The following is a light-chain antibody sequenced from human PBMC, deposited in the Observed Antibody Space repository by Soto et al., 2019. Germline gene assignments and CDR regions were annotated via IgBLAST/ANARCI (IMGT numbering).Light chain of an antibody. J-gene: IGKJ2*01. CDR1: QSVLYSSNNKNY. CDR2: WAS. V-gene: IGKV4-1*01. CDR3: QQYYDTPQYT. Sequence: DIVMTQSPDSLAVSLGERATINCKSSQSVLYSSNNKNYLAWYQQKPGQPPKLLIYWASTRESGVPDRFSVSGSGTDFTLTISSLQAEDVAVYYCQQYYDTPQYTFCQGNKLEIK.